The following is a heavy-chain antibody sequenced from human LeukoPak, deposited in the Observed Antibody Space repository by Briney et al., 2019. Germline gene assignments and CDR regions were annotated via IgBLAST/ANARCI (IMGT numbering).Heavy chain of an antibody. V-gene: IGHV4-59*01. CDR3: ARMVGCSSTSCYSNFDY. D-gene: IGHD2-2*01. Sequence: SETLSLTCTVSGGSISSYYWSWIRQPPGKGLEWIGYIYYSGSTNYNPSLKSRVTISVDTSKSQFSLKLSSVTAADTAVYYCARMVGCSSTSCYSNFDYWGQGTLVTVSS. J-gene: IGHJ4*02. CDR2: IYYSGST. CDR1: GGSISSYY.